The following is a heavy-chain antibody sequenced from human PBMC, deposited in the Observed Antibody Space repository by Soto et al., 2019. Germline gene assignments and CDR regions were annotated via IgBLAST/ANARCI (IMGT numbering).Heavy chain of an antibody. J-gene: IGHJ4*02. D-gene: IGHD6-13*01. Sequence: GASVKVSCKVSGHTLTELSTHWVRQAPGKGLEWMGGFDPEDGETLYAQKFQGRVTMTEDTSTDTAYMELSSLRSEDTAVYYCATARWAAAGPPDFWGQGTLVIVSS. CDR3: ATARWAAAGPPDF. CDR1: GHTLTELS. V-gene: IGHV1-24*01. CDR2: FDPEDGET.